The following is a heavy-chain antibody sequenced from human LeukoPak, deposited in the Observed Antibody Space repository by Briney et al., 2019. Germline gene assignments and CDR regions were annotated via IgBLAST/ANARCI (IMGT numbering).Heavy chain of an antibody. Sequence: GASVKVSCKASGYTFTSYYMHWVRQAPGQGLEWMGIINPSGGSTSYAQKFQGRVTMTRDTSTSTVYMELSSLRSEDTAVYYCARPRYCSSTSCSGKFDPWGQGTLVTVSS. CDR1: GYTFTSYY. J-gene: IGHJ5*02. CDR2: INPSGGST. D-gene: IGHD2-2*01. V-gene: IGHV1-46*01. CDR3: ARPRYCSSTSCSGKFDP.